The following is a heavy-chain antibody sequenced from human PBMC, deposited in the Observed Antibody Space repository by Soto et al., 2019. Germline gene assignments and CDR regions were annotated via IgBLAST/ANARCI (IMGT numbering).Heavy chain of an antibody. CDR3: ARHRARNWFDP. D-gene: IGHD6-6*01. CDR1: GASISSSSYY. Sequence: ETLSLTCIVSGASISSSSYYWGWIRQPPGKGLEWIGSIYYSGSTYYNPSLKSRVTISVDTSKNKFSLKLSSVTAADTAVFYCARHRARNWFDPWGQGTLVTAPS. V-gene: IGHV4-39*01. CDR2: IYYSGST. J-gene: IGHJ5*02.